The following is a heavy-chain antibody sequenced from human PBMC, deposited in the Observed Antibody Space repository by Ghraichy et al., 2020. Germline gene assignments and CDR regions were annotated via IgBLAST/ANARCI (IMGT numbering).Heavy chain of an antibody. CDR1: GFTFSDYW. CDR2: IKPDGREK. D-gene: IGHD3-22*01. V-gene: IGHV3-7*03. J-gene: IGHJ3*02. Sequence: GGSLRLSCIASGFTFSDYWMSWVRQAPGKGLEWVGNIKPDGREKFYVDSVKGRFTISRDNAKKSLYLQLNSLRAEDTAVYYCARVDYNDNSGYYHDVFDIWGQGKTVTVSS. CDR3: ARVDYNDNSGYYHDVFDI.